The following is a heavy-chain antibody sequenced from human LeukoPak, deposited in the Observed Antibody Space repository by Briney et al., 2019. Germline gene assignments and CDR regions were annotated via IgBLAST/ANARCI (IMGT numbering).Heavy chain of an antibody. Sequence: ASVKVSCKTSGYTFSSYGITWVRQAPGQGLEWMGWISAYNGNTNYAQKLQGRVTMTTDTSTSTAYMELRSLRSDDTAVYYCARDPVEATGGAFDIWGQGTMVTVSS. CDR2: ISAYNGNT. J-gene: IGHJ3*02. D-gene: IGHD3-16*01. V-gene: IGHV1-18*01. CDR3: ARDPVEATGGAFDI. CDR1: GYTFSSYG.